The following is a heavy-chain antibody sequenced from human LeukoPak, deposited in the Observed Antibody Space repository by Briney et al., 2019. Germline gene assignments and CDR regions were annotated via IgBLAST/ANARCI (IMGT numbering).Heavy chain of an antibody. D-gene: IGHD2-21*02. CDR2: MNPNSGNT. CDR3: ARGRTVVVTLRHNWFDP. J-gene: IGHJ5*02. V-gene: IGHV1-8*01. Sequence: ASVKVSCKASGYTFTSYDINWVRQATGQGLEWMGWMNPNSGNTGYAQKFQGRVTVTRNTSISTAYMELSSLRSEDTAVYYCARGRTVVVTLRHNWFDPWGQGTLVTVSS. CDR1: GYTFTSYD.